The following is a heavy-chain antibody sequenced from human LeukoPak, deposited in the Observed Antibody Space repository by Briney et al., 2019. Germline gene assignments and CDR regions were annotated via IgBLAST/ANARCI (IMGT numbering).Heavy chain of an antibody. Sequence: SETLSLTCAVYGGSFSGYYWSWIRQPPGKGLEWIGEINHSGSTNYNPSLKSRVTISVDTSKNQFSLKLSSVTAADTAVYYCARAGYSSSWYRFNWFDPWGQGTLDTVSS. D-gene: IGHD6-13*01. CDR3: ARAGYSSSWYRFNWFDP. V-gene: IGHV4-34*01. CDR2: INHSGST. J-gene: IGHJ5*02. CDR1: GGSFSGYY.